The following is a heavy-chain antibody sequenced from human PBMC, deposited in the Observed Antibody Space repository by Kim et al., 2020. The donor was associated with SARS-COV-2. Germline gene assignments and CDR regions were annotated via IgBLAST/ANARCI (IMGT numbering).Heavy chain of an antibody. CDR3: AHSSVPVVLRYFGDYYGMDV. V-gene: IGHV2-5*02. CDR2: IYWDDDK. Sequence: SGPTLVNPTQTLTLTCTFSGFSLSTSGVGVGWIRQPPGKALEWLALIYWDDDKRYSPSLKSRLTITKDTSKNQVVLTMTNMDPVDTATYYCAHSSVPVVLRYFGDYYGMDVWGQGTTVTVSS. J-gene: IGHJ6*02. CDR1: GFSLSTSGVG. D-gene: IGHD3-9*01.